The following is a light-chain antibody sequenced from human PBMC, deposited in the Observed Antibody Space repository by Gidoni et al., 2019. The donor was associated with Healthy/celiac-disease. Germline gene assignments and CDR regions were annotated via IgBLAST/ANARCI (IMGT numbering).Light chain of an antibody. J-gene: IGLJ2*01. Sequence: SYELTQPPSVSVSPGQTASITCSGDKLGDKYACWYPQKPGQYPVLVIYQDSKRPSGIPERFSGSNSGNTATLTISGTQAMDEADYYCQAWDSSTEVVFGGGTKLTVL. CDR2: QDS. CDR1: KLGDKY. CDR3: QAWDSSTEVV. V-gene: IGLV3-1*01.